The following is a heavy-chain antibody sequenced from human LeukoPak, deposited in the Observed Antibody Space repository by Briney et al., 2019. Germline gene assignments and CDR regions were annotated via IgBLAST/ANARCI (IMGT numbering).Heavy chain of an antibody. V-gene: IGHV4-38-2*01. D-gene: IGHD1-7*01. CDR2: IFQSGHT. CDR3: ARHLAWNYQFGP. J-gene: IGHJ5*02. Sequence: SETLSLTCAVSGYSISRGYYWGWMRQPPGKGLEWIGSIFQSGHTYYNPSLRSRVSISVDTSKNQFSLRLSSVTAADTAVYYCARHLAWNYQFGPWGQGTLVTVSS. CDR1: GYSISRGYY.